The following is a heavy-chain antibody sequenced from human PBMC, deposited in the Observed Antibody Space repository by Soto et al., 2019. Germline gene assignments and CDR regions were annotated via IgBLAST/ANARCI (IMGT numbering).Heavy chain of an antibody. CDR1: GGTFSNYA. V-gene: IGHV1-69*01. D-gene: IGHD6-13*01. CDR3: AIGPRNSWTCDF. J-gene: IGHJ4*02. CDR2: IIHLTETP. Sequence: QVQVVQSGAEVKKPGSSVKVSCKASGGTFSNYAISWVRQAPGHGLEWVGGIIHLTETPVYAQTVQGRLTITADEITSAAYMELSSLRSDDTAVYYCAIGPRNSWTCDFWGQGTLVTVSS.